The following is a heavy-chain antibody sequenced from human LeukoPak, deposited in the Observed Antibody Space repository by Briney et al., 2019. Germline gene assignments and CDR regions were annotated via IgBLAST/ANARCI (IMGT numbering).Heavy chain of an antibody. CDR3: ATPNPYYYYMDV. J-gene: IGHJ6*03. CDR2: IYYSGST. Sequence: PSETLSLTCTVSGGSISSSSYYWGWIRQPPGKGLEWIGSIYYSGSTYYNPSLKSRVTISVDTSKNQFSLKLSSVTAADTAVYYCATPNPYYYYMDVWGKGTTVTISS. CDR1: GGSISSSSYY. V-gene: IGHV4-39*01.